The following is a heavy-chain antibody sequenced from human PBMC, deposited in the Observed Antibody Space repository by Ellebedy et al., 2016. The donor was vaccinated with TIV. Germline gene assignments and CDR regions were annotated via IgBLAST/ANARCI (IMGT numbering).Heavy chain of an antibody. V-gene: IGHV4-31*03. CDR3: ARDAYDTVTGWSEGLDV. CDR1: GGAISSGTYY. Sequence: SETLSLTCTVSGGAISSGTYYWTWVRQHPGKGLEWIGYIDHSGSTFYSPSLKSRGTISVDTSKNHFSLKLSAVTAADTAIYYCARDAYDTVTGWSEGLDVWGQGTTVTVSS. D-gene: IGHD3-9*01. J-gene: IGHJ6*02. CDR2: IDHSGST.